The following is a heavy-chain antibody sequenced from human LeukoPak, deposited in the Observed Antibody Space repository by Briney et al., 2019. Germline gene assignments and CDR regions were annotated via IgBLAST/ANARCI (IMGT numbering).Heavy chain of an antibody. V-gene: IGHV4-59*11. CDR3: AERGGGF. Sequence: KPSETLSLTCTVSGGSITIHHWSWIRQPPGKGLEWIGSVYYSGSTNYSPSLKSRVTISVDTSKNQFSLNLRSVTAADPAVYYCAERGGGFWGQGTLVTVSS. CDR1: GGSITIHH. D-gene: IGHD3-16*01. CDR2: VYYSGST. J-gene: IGHJ4*02.